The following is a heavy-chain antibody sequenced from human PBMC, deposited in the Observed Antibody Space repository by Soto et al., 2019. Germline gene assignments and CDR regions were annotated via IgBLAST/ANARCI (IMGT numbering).Heavy chain of an antibody. Sequence: PVGSLRHSCAASGFPCSSYAMSWVRQAPGKGLEWVSAISGSGGSTYYADSVKGRFTISRDNSKNTLYLQMNSLRAEDTAVYYCAKDLAASNVVPAATADDAFDIWGQGTMVTVSS. CDR1: GFPCSSYA. CDR3: AKDLAASNVVPAATADDAFDI. V-gene: IGHV3-23*01. CDR2: ISGSGGST. J-gene: IGHJ3*02. D-gene: IGHD2-2*01.